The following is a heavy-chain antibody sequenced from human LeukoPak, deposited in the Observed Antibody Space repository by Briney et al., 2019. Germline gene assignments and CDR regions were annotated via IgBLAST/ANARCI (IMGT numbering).Heavy chain of an antibody. V-gene: IGHV3-23*01. CDR3: AKSVYYYDSSGYLY. J-gene: IGHJ4*02. CDR1: GFTFSSYA. Sequence: PGGSLRLSCAASGFTFSSYAMSWVRQAPGEGLEWVSAISGSGGSTYYADSVKGRFTISRDNSKNTLYLQMNSLRAEDTAVYYCAKSVYYYDSSGYLYWGQGTLVTVSS. CDR2: ISGSGGST. D-gene: IGHD3-22*01.